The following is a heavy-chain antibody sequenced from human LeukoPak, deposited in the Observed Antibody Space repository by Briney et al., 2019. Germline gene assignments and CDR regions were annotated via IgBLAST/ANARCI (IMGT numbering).Heavy chain of an antibody. D-gene: IGHD3-22*01. CDR1: GFTFRRYA. CDR2: ISGSGGST. CDR3: AKDPGTIVVVMTLVD. Sequence: PGGSLRLSCPASGFTFRRYAMSWVSQAPVKGMEQVSAISGSGGSTHYADPVKGRFTISRDNSKNTLYLQMNSLRAEDTAVYYCAKDPGTIVVVMTLVDWGQGTLVTVSS. V-gene: IGHV3-23*01. J-gene: IGHJ4*02.